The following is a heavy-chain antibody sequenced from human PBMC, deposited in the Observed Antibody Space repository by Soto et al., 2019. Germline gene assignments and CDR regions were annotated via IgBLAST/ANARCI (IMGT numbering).Heavy chain of an antibody. CDR1: GYTFSNYA. Sequence: VASVKVSCKASGYTFSNYAVSWVRQAPGQGLEWMGGIIPIYGTTNYAQRFQDRVTITADESTSTAYMELSSLRSEDTAVYYCARDLGGCSAGSCRYNWFDPWGQGTLVTVSS. D-gene: IGHD2-15*01. CDR3: ARDLGGCSAGSCRYNWFDP. CDR2: IIPIYGTT. V-gene: IGHV1-69*13. J-gene: IGHJ5*02.